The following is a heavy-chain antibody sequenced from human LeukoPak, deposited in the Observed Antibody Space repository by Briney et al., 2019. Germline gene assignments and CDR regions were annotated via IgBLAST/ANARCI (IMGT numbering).Heavy chain of an antibody. V-gene: IGHV3-30*18. D-gene: IGHD5-18*01. CDR2: ISYDGSNK. Sequence: GGSLRLSCAASGFTFSRSGMHWVRQAPGKGLEWVAVISYDGSNKYYADSVKGRFTISRDNSKNTLNLQMNSLRAEDTAVYYCAKDTAMVFGYFDYWGQGTLVTVSS. CDR3: AKDTAMVFGYFDY. CDR1: GFTFSRSG. J-gene: IGHJ4*02.